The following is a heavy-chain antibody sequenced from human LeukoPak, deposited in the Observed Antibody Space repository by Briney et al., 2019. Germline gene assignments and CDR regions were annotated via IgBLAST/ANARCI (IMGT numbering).Heavy chain of an antibody. CDR1: GFTFSRYW. CDR2: INSDGSTT. Sequence: GGSLRLSCAASGFTFSRYWMNWVRQAPGKGLVWVSRINSDGSTTRYADSVKGRFTISRDNAKNTMYLQMNSLRAEDTAVYYCARENFYGMGVWGQGTTVTVSS. CDR3: ARENFYGMGV. V-gene: IGHV3-74*01. J-gene: IGHJ6*02.